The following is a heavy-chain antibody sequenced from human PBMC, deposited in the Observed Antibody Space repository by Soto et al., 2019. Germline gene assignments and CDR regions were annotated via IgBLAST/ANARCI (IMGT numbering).Heavy chain of an antibody. CDR2: IYPGDSET. Sequence: PGESLKISCKGSGYSFAGYWITWVRQKPGKGLEYMGIIYPGDSETRYSPSFHGKVTISADRSIGTAYLQWSSLEASDSAFYFCARSPRSSPYFDYWGQGALVTVSS. CDR3: ARSPRSSPYFDY. V-gene: IGHV5-51*01. J-gene: IGHJ4*02. D-gene: IGHD6-13*01. CDR1: GYSFAGYW.